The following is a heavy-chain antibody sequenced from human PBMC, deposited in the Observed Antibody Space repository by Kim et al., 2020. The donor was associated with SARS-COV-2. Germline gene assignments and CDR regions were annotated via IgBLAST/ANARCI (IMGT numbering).Heavy chain of an antibody. Sequence: SETQSLTCAVYGGSFSGYYWSWIRQPPGKGLEWIGEINHSGSTNYNPSLKSRVTISVDTSKNQFSLKLSSVTAADTAVYYCARGGSRNYGMSWWRGRFDPWGQGTLVTVSS. D-gene: IGHD1-7*01. CDR1: GGSFSGYY. CDR3: ARGGSRNYGMSWWRGRFDP. V-gene: IGHV4-34*01. CDR2: INHSGST. J-gene: IGHJ5*02.